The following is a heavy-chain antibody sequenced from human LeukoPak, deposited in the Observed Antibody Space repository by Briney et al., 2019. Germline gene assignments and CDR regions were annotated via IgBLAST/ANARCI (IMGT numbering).Heavy chain of an antibody. CDR1: GFTVSSNY. V-gene: IGHV3-53*01. Sequence: GGSLRLSCAASGFTVSSNYMSWVRQAPGKGLVWVSVIYSSGNTYYADSVKGRFTISRDNSKNTLYLQMNSLRAEDTAVYYCARGARRICSSTSCPFDPWGQGTLVTVSS. J-gene: IGHJ5*02. CDR3: ARGARRICSSTSCPFDP. D-gene: IGHD2-2*01. CDR2: IYSSGNT.